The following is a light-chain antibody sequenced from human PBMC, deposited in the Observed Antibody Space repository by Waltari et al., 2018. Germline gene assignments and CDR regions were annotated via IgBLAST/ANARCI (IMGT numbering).Light chain of an antibody. V-gene: IGKV1-39*01. J-gene: IGKJ1*01. CDR2: AAS. CDR1: RSINTF. Sequence: DIQMTQSPASLSSSVADRVTTTCRASRSINTFLNWYQQKPGKAPRLLIYAASSLQSGVPSRFSGSGSETDFTLTINSLQPEDFATYFCQQSYYTPQTFGQGTTVEFK. CDR3: QQSYYTPQT.